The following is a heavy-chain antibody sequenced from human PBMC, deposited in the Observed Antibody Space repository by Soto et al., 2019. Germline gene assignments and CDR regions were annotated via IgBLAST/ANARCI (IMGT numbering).Heavy chain of an antibody. CDR3: VRDGTKTLRDWFDP. Sequence: SETLSLTCTVSGGSISSGGYYWSWIRQHPGKGLEWIGYIYYSGSTYYNPSLKSRVMMSVDTSKKQFSLKLRSVTAADTAVYYCVRDGTKTLRDWFDPWGQGISVTVSS. J-gene: IGHJ5*02. CDR2: IYYSGST. CDR1: GGSISSGGYY. D-gene: IGHD1-1*01. V-gene: IGHV4-31*03.